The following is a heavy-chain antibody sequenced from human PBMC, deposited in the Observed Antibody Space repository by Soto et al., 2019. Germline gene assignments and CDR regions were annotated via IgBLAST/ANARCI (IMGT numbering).Heavy chain of an antibody. J-gene: IGHJ4*02. CDR3: ARDMDRAPPILQLDY. CDR2: INAGNGNT. Sequence: GASVKVSCKASGYTFTSYAMHWVRQAPGQRLEWMGWINAGNGNTKYSQKFQGRVTITRDTSASTAYMELSSLRSEDTAVYYCARDMDRAPPILQLDYWGQGTLVTVSS. D-gene: IGHD5-18*01. CDR1: GYTFTSYA. V-gene: IGHV1-3*01.